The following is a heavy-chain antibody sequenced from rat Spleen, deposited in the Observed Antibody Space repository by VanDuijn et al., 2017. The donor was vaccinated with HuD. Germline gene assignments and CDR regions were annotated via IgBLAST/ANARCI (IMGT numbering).Heavy chain of an antibody. Sequence: EVQLVESGGDLVQPGNSLKLSCAASGFNFSDYAMAWVRQAPKKGLEWVATISTSGSRTYYPDSVKGRFTISRDNAKSSLYLQMNSLKSEDTATYYCARHWMYTTDPFDYWGQGVMVTVSS. V-gene: IGHV5-7*01. J-gene: IGHJ2*01. CDR2: ISTSGSRT. CDR3: ARHWMYTTDPFDY. D-gene: IGHD1-6*01. CDR1: GFNFSDYA.